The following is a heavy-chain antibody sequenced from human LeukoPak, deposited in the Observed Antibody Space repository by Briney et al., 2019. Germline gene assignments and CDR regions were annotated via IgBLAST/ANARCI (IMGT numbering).Heavy chain of an antibody. D-gene: IGHD6-19*01. CDR1: GGSVSSGSYY. Sequence: PSETLSLTCTVSGGSVSSGSYYWSWIRQPPGKGLEWIGYIYYSGSTNYNPSLKSRVTISVDTSKNQFSLKLSSVTAADTAVYYRARAGGSGWPLYYYYYYMDVWGKGTTVTVSS. CDR2: IYYSGST. V-gene: IGHV4-61*01. J-gene: IGHJ6*03. CDR3: ARAGGSGWPLYYYYYYMDV.